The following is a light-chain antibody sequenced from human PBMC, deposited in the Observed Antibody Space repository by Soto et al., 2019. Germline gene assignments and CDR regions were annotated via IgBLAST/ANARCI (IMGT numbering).Light chain of an antibody. Sequence: IVMTHSPATLSVSPWERATLSCRASQSVSSSYLAWYQQKPGQAPRLLIYGASSRATGIPDRFSGSGSGTDFTLTISRLEPEDFAVYYCQQYGSSRGFNFGPGTKVDIK. CDR1: QSVSSSY. J-gene: IGKJ3*01. CDR2: GAS. V-gene: IGKV3-20*01. CDR3: QQYGSSRGFN.